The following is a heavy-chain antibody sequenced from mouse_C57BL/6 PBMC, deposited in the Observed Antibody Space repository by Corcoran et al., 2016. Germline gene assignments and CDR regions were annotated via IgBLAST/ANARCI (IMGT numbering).Heavy chain of an antibody. Sequence: QVQLQQPGTELVKPGASVKLSCKASGYTFTSYWMHWVKQRSGQGLEWIGWFYPGSGSIKYNEKFKDKATLTADKSSSTVYMELSRLTSEDSAVYFCARHEEDYDYDGFAYWGQGTLVTVSA. CDR2: FYPGSGSI. J-gene: IGHJ3*01. CDR1: GYTFTSYW. CDR3: ARHEEDYDYDGFAY. V-gene: IGHV1-62-2*01. D-gene: IGHD2-4*01.